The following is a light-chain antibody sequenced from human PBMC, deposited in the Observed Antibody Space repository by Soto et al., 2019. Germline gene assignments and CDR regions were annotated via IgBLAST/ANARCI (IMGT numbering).Light chain of an antibody. CDR2: EAS. J-gene: IGKJ1*01. V-gene: IGKV3-20*01. CDR1: QSVSSSY. CDR3: QLYGSSPPT. Sequence: EIVLTQSPGTLSLSPGERATLSCRASQSVSSSYVAWYQQKPGQAPRLLIYEASIRAIVIPDRFSGSGSGTDFTLTISRLEPEDFAVYHCQLYGSSPPTFGQGSKVEIK.